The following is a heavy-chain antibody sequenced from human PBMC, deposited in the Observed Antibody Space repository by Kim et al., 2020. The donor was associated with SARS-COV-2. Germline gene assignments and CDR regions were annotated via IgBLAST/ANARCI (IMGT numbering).Heavy chain of an antibody. CDR3: ARDLLYCSGGSCYAYFDY. Sequence: GGSLRLSCAASGFTFSSYSMNWVRQAPGKGLEWVSSISSGSSYIYYADSVKGRFTISRDNAKNSLYLQMNSLRAEDTAVYYCARDLLYCSGGSCYAYFDYWGQGTLVTVSS. V-gene: IGHV3-21*01. CDR2: ISSGSSYI. J-gene: IGHJ4*02. CDR1: GFTFSSYS. D-gene: IGHD2-15*01.